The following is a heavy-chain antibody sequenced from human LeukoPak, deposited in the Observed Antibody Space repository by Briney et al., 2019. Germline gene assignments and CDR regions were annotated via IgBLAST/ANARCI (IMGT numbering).Heavy chain of an antibody. CDR3: AREKEQQLENWFDP. CDR2: IYTSGST. V-gene: IGHV4-61*02. CDR1: GGSISSGSYY. D-gene: IGHD6-13*01. J-gene: IGHJ5*02. Sequence: SETLSLTCTVSGGSISSGSYYWGWIRQPAGKGLEWIGRIYTSGSTNYNPSLKSRVTISVDTSKNQLSLKLSSVTAADTAVYYCAREKEQQLENWFDPWGQGTLVTVSS.